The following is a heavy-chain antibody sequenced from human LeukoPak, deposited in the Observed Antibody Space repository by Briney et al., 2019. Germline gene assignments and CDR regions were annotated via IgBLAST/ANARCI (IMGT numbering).Heavy chain of an antibody. V-gene: IGHV1-24*01. CDR2: FYPEDGET. D-gene: IGHD6-13*01. CDR1: GYTLTELS. J-gene: IGHJ3*02. CDR3: ATVYSTAHAFDI. Sequence: ASVRVSCKVSGYTLTELSMHWVRQAPGKGLEWRGGFYPEDGETIYAQKFQGRVTMTEDTSTDTAYMELSSLRSEDTAVYYCATVYSTAHAFDIWGQGTMVTVSS.